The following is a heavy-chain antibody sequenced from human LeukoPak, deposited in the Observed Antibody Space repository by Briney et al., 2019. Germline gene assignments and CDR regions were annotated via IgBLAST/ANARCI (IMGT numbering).Heavy chain of an antibody. J-gene: IGHJ4*02. CDR3: AREGGDSMIQGVIAD. V-gene: IGHV3-53*01. Sequence: GGSLRLSCSASGVTVSSNYMSWVRQAPGKGLEWVSVIYAGGATAYADSVKGRFIISRDNSKNTLYLQMNSLRAEDTALYYCAREGGDSMIQGVIADWGQGTLVTVSS. CDR1: GVTVSSNY. D-gene: IGHD3-10*01. CDR2: IYAGGAT.